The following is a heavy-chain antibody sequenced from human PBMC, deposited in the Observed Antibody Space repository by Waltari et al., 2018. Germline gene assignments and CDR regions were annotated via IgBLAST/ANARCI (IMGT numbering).Heavy chain of an antibody. CDR1: DFFFTDDW. CDR3: TRNPGY. V-gene: IGHV3-74*03. J-gene: IGHJ4*02. CDR2: MKTDGTSI. Sequence: EVQLVNSGGGLVQPGGSVRLSCAAADFFFTDDWLDWVRQAPGKGLVWVSRMKTDGTSITYADSVKGRFTISRDSAKNTYHLQMNSLRAEDTAVYYCTRNPGYWGQGTLVTVSS.